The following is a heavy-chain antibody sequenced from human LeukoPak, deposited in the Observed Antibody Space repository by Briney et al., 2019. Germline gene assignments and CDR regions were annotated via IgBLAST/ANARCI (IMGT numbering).Heavy chain of an antibody. D-gene: IGHD2-2*01. CDR3: ARRLTQYDCFDP. Sequence: SQTLSLTCAISGDSVSSNSAVWNWIRQSPSRGLEWLGRTYYRSTWYNDYAVSVRGRITVNPDTSKNQFSLHLNSVTPEDTAVYYCARRLTQYDCFDPWGQGILVTVSS. V-gene: IGHV6-1*01. J-gene: IGHJ5*02. CDR1: GDSVSSNSAV. CDR2: TYYRSTWYN.